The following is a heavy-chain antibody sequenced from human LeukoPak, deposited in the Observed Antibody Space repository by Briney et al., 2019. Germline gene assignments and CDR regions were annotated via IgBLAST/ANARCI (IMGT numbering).Heavy chain of an antibody. V-gene: IGHV4-4*02. D-gene: IGHD6-13*01. CDR1: GGSLSSSDW. CDR3: ASLDSSTWPPGND. J-gene: IGHJ4*02. Sequence: SETLSLTCAVSGGSLSSSDWWSWVRQPPGKGLEWIGEIYHSGSTNYNPSLKSRVTISVDTSKNQFSPKVTSVTAADTAVYYCASLDSSTWPPGNDWGQGTLVTVSS. CDR2: IYHSGST.